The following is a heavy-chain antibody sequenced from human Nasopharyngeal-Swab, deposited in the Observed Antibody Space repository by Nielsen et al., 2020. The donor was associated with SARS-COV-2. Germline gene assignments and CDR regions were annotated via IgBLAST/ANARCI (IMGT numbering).Heavy chain of an antibody. J-gene: IGHJ5*02. Sequence: ASVKVSCKASGYTFTGYYMHWVRQAPGQGLEWMGRINPNSGGTNYAQKFRGRVTMTRDTSISTAYMELSRLRSDDTAVYYCARAYYSLDYSWFDPWGQGTLVTVSS. CDR1: GYTFTGYY. CDR3: ARAYYSLDYSWFDP. V-gene: IGHV1-2*06. D-gene: IGHD2/OR15-2a*01. CDR2: INPNSGGT.